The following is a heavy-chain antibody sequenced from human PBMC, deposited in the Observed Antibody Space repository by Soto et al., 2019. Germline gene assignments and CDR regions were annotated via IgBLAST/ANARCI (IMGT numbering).Heavy chain of an antibody. J-gene: IGHJ4*02. CDR1: GFTFSTYW. V-gene: IGHV3-74*01. D-gene: IGHD3-10*01. CDR3: ADLGVRGG. CDR2: INTDGSST. Sequence: EVQLVESGGGLVQPGGSLRLSCAASGFTFSTYWLHWVRQAPGKGLVWVSRINTDGSSTNYADSVKGRFTISRDNAKNTLYLQMNSLRVVDTAVYYCADLGVRGGWGQGTLVTVSS.